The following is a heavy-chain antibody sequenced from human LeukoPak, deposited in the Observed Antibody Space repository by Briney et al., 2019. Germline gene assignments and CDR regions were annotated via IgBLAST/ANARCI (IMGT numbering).Heavy chain of an antibody. CDR3: ARGGSYGSSCLVDC. J-gene: IGHJ4*02. CDR2: INPNSGGT. V-gene: IGHV1-2*02. Sequence: GSVKVSCKASRYTLTGYYMHWVRQAPGQGLEWMGWINPNSGGTNYAQKFQGRVTMTRDTSIPTAYLALSRLKSDDTAVYYCARGGSYGSSCLVDCWGQGNLVTVSS. D-gene: IGHD6-13*01. CDR1: RYTLTGYY.